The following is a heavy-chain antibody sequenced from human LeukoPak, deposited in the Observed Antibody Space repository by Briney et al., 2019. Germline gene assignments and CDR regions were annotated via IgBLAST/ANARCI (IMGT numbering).Heavy chain of an antibody. J-gene: IGHJ4*02. CDR3: ARVLRYFDWLSPPDY. CDR1: GFTFSSYS. Sequence: GGSLRLPCAASGFTFSSYSMNWVRQAPGKGLEWVSYISSSSSTVYYADSVKGRFTISRDNAKNSLYLQMNSLRAEDTAVHYCARVLRYFDWLSPPDYWGQGTLVTVSS. V-gene: IGHV3-48*01. D-gene: IGHD3-9*01. CDR2: ISSSSSTV.